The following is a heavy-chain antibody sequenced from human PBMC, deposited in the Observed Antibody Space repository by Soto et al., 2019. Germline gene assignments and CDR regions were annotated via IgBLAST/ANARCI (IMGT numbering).Heavy chain of an antibody. CDR3: SLGYYYGMDV. CDR1: GGSISSYY. Sequence: SETLSLTCTVPGGSISSYYWSWIRQPPGKGLEWIGYIYYSGSTNYNPSLKSRVTISVDTSKNQFSLKLSSVTAADTAVYYCSLGYYYGMDVWGQGTTVTVSS. CDR2: IYYSGST. D-gene: IGHD3-16*01. V-gene: IGHV4-59*08. J-gene: IGHJ6*02.